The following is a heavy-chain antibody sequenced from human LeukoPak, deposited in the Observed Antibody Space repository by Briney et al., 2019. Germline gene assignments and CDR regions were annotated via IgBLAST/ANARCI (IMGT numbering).Heavy chain of an antibody. Sequence: GASVKVSCKASGYTFTGYYMHWVRQAPGQGLEWMGWINPNSGNTGYAQKFQGRVTMTRNTSISTAYMELSSLRSEDTAVYYCASAYDSSGYYSSDAFDIWGQGTMVTVSS. D-gene: IGHD3-22*01. CDR3: ASAYDSSGYYSSDAFDI. V-gene: IGHV1-8*02. CDR2: INPNSGNT. CDR1: GYTFTGYY. J-gene: IGHJ3*02.